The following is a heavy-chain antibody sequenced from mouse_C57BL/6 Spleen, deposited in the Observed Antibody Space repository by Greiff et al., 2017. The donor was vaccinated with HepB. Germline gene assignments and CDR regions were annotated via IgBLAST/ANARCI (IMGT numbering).Heavy chain of an antibody. CDR1: GYTFTDYY. CDR2: IGPGSGST. V-gene: IGHV1-77*01. CDR3: AINKIYYDYDSADV. J-gene: IGHJ1*03. Sequence: QVQLQQSGAELVKPGASVKISCKASGYTFTDYYINWVKQRPGQGLECIGKIGPGSGSTYYNEKFKGKATLTADKSSSTAYMQLSSLTSEDSAVYFCAINKIYYDYDSADVWGTGTTVTVSS. D-gene: IGHD2-4*01.